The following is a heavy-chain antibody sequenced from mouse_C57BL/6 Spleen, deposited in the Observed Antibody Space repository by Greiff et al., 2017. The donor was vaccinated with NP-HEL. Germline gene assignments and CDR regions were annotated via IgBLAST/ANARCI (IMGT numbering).Heavy chain of an antibody. J-gene: IGHJ2*01. CDR1: GYTFTDYE. D-gene: IGHD1-1*01. CDR3: TRRRDYYCSSRNFDY. CDR2: IDPETGGT. V-gene: IGHV1-15*01. Sequence: QVQLQQSGAELVRPGASVTLSCKASGYTFTDYEMHWVKQTPVHGLEWIGAIDPETGGTAYNQKFKGKAILTADKSSSTAYMELRSLTSEDSAVYYCTRRRDYYCSSRNFDYWGQGTTLTVSS.